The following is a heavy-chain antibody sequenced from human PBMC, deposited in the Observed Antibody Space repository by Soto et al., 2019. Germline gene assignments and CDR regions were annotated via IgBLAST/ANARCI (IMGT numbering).Heavy chain of an antibody. CDR3: AHSLTVLVPAAMRRGWFDP. D-gene: IGHD2-2*01. V-gene: IGHV2-5*02. J-gene: IGHJ5*02. CDR1: GFSLSTSGVG. Sequence: QITLKESGPPLVKPTQTLTLTCTFSGFSLSTSGVGVGWIRQPPGKALEWLALIYWDDDKRYSPSLKSRLTITKDTSKNQVVLTMTNMDPVDPPTYYCAHSLTVLVPAAMRRGWFDPWGQGTLVTVSS. CDR2: IYWDDDK.